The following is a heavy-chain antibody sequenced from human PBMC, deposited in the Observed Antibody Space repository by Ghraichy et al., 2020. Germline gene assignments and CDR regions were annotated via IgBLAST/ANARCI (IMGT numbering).Heavy chain of an antibody. CDR1: GGSISSGGYS. CDR2: IYHSGST. D-gene: IGHD6-6*01. CDR3: ARGFGQLVRGAYYFDY. V-gene: IGHV4-30-2*01. J-gene: IGHJ4*02. Sequence: SETLSLTCAVSGGSISSGGYSWSWIRQPPGKGLEWIGYIYHSGSTYYNPSLKSRVTISVDRSKNQFSLKLSSVTAADTAVYYCARGFGQLVRGAYYFDYWGQGTLVTVSS.